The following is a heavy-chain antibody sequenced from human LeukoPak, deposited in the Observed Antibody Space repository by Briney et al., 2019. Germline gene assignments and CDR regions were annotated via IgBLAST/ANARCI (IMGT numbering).Heavy chain of an antibody. CDR2: ISGVGAHT. V-gene: IGHV3-23*01. CDR3: AKTNSGQYLDY. Sequence: PAGSLRLSCAASEFSFTSSAMRWVRHAPAEGLEWVSAISGVGAHTHYDDSVKGRVTISRDNSKNTLYLQMNSLRAEDTAEYYCAKTNSGQYLDYWGQGTLGSVSS. J-gene: IGHJ4*02. CDR1: EFSFTSSA. D-gene: IGHD6-19*01.